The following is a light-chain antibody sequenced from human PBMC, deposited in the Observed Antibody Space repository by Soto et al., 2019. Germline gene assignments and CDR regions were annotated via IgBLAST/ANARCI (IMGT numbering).Light chain of an antibody. CDR2: GAS. CDR1: QSLITRY. J-gene: IGKJ5*01. V-gene: IGKV3-20*01. CDR3: QQYGTSPT. Sequence: EIVLTQSPGTLSLFPGERATLSCRASQSLITRYLAWYQQKPGQAPRLLIYGASSRATGIPDRFSGSGSGTDFTLTISRLEPEVFAVYSCQQYGTSPTFGQGTRLEMK.